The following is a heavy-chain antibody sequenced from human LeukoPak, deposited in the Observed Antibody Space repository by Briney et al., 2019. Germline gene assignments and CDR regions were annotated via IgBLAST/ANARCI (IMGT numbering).Heavy chain of an antibody. CDR1: EFTFNSYE. Sequence: GGSLRLSCAASEFTFNSYEMNWVRQAPGKGLEWVAYINKNGGTINYPNSVKGRFTISRDNSKNTLYLQMNSLRAEDTAVYYCAKVGGKMVEDAFDIWGQGTMVTVSS. D-gene: IGHD4-23*01. V-gene: IGHV3-48*03. CDR3: AKVGGKMVEDAFDI. J-gene: IGHJ3*02. CDR2: INKNGGTI.